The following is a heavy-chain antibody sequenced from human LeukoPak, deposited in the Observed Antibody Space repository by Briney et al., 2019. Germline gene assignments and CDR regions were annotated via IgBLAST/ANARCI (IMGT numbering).Heavy chain of an antibody. CDR3: ARARYSSARNGLDY. CDR2: INHSGST. J-gene: IGHJ4*02. CDR1: GGSISSSSYY. Sequence: SETLSLTCTVSGGSISSSSYYWGWIRQPPGKGLEWIGEINHSGSTNYNPSLKSRVTISVDTSKNQFSLKLSSVTAADTVVYYCARARYSSARNGLDYWGQGTLVTVSS. V-gene: IGHV4-39*07. D-gene: IGHD6-19*01.